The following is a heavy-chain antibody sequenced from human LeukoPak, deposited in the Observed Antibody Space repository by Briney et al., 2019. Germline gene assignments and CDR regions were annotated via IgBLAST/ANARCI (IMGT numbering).Heavy chain of an antibody. CDR3: ARYIVRDAFDI. Sequence: GGSLRLSCAAAGFTFSSYWMSWVRQAPGKGLEWVANIKQDGSEKYYVDSVKGRFTISRDNAKNSLYLQMNSLRAEDTAVYYCARYIVRDAFDIWGQGTMVTVSS. CDR1: GFTFSSYW. CDR2: IKQDGSEK. V-gene: IGHV3-7*01. J-gene: IGHJ3*02. D-gene: IGHD2/OR15-2a*01.